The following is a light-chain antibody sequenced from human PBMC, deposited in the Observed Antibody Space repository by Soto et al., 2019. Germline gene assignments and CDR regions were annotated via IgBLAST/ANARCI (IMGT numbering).Light chain of an antibody. CDR1: QNVNNC. V-gene: IGKV1-5*03. Sequence: DIQMTQSPSTLSASVGDRVTITCRASQNVNNCLAWYQQKPGKAPKLLIQKASNLESGVPSRVSGSGSGTVFSLTISSLQPDDFATYYCQHYNSYWTFGQGTKVEIK. CDR2: KAS. CDR3: QHYNSYWT. J-gene: IGKJ1*01.